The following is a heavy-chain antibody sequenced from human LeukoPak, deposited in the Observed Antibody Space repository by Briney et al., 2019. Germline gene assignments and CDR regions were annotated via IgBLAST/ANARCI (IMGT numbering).Heavy chain of an antibody. V-gene: IGHV3-30*02. CDR3: AKTMSPYYYDSSGF. CDR1: GFTFSSYG. CDR2: IRYDGSNK. J-gene: IGHJ4*02. D-gene: IGHD3-22*01. Sequence: PGGSLRLSCAASGFTFSSYGMHWVRQAPGKGPEWVAFIRYDGSNKYYADSVKGRFTISRDNPKNTLYLQMSSLRTEDTAVYYCAKTMSPYYYDSSGFWGQGTLVTVSS.